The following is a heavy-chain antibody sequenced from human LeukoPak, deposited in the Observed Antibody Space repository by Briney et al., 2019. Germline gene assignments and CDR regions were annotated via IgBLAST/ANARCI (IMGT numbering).Heavy chain of an antibody. CDR2: FDPENGET. Sequence: ASVKVSCKVSGYSLSELSIHWERQAPGKGLEWMGGFDPENGETIYAQKFQGRVTLTEDTSTDTTYMELSSLRSEDTAVYYCATVPSVVSGTGDWFDPWGQGTLVTVSS. J-gene: IGHJ5*02. CDR3: ATVPSVVSGTGDWFDP. V-gene: IGHV1-24*01. CDR1: GYSLSELS. D-gene: IGHD6-19*01.